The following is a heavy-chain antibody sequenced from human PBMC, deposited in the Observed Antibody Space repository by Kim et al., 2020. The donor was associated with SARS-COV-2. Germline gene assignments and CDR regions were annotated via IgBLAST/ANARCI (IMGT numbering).Heavy chain of an antibody. CDR2: ISSSSSYT. CDR1: GFTFSDYY. CDR3: ARDGIYDSSGYYLKTRGGYFDL. D-gene: IGHD3-22*01. J-gene: IGHJ2*01. V-gene: IGHV3-11*05. Sequence: GGSLRLSCAASGFTFSDYYMSWIRQAPGKGLEWVSYISSSSSYTNYADSVKGRLTISRDNAKNSLYLQMNSLRAEDTAVYYCARDGIYDSSGYYLKTRGGYFDLWGRGTLVTVSS.